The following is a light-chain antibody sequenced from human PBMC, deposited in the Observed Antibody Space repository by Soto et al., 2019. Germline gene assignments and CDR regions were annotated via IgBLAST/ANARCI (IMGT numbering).Light chain of an antibody. CDR2: GAS. Sequence: EIVLTQSPGTLSLSPGERATLSCRASQSVNNNYLAWYQQKPGQAPRLLIYGASRRATGIPDRFSGSGSGKDFTLTISRLEAEDFAVYYCHQYGSSPLTFGGGTKVEIK. CDR1: QSVNNNY. V-gene: IGKV3-20*01. CDR3: HQYGSSPLT. J-gene: IGKJ4*02.